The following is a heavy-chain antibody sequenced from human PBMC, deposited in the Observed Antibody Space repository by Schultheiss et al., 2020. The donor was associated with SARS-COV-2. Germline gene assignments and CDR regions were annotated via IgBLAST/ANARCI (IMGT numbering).Heavy chain of an antibody. CDR3: ARHYGVGIVGAFYYYYYMDV. CDR1: GYSFTSYW. J-gene: IGHJ6*03. CDR2: IYPGDSDT. Sequence: GESLKISCKGSGYSFTSYWIGWVRQMPGKGQEWMGIIYPGDSDTRYSPSFQGQVTISADKSISTAYLQWSSLKASDTAMYYCARHYGVGIVGAFYYYYYMDVWGKGTTVTVSS. V-gene: IGHV5-51*01. D-gene: IGHD1-26*01.